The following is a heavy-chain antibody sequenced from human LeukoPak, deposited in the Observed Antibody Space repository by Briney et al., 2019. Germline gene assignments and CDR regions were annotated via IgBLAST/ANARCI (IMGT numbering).Heavy chain of an antibody. CDR2: MNPNSGNT. CDR1: GYTFTSYD. CDR3: ARRVEATNYDILTGQPNYGMDV. J-gene: IGHJ6*02. D-gene: IGHD3-9*01. Sequence: ASVKVSCKASGYTFTSYDINWVRQATGQGLEWMGWMNPNSGNTGYAQKFQGRVTMTRNTSISTAYMELSSLRSEDTAVYYCARRVEATNYDILTGQPNYGMDVWGQGTTVTVSS. V-gene: IGHV1-8*01.